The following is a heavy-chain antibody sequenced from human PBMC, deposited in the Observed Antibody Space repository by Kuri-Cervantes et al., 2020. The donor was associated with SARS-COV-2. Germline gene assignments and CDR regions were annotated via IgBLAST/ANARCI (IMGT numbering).Heavy chain of an antibody. CDR1: GYTFTGYY. CDR3: ARDGRTYYDILTGYSISYYFDH. V-gene: IGHV1-18*04. D-gene: IGHD3-9*01. CDR2: ISAYNGNT. J-gene: IGHJ4*02. Sequence: ASVKVSCKASGYTFTGYYMHWVRQAPGQGLEWMGWISAYNGNTNYAQKLQGRVTMTTDTSTSTAYTELRSLRSDDTAVYYCARDGRTYYDILTGYSISYYFDHWGQGALVTVSS.